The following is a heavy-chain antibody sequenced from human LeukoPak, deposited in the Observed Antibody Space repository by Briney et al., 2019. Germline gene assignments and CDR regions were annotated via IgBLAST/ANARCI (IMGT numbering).Heavy chain of an antibody. CDR2: IWYDGSNK. CDR3: AKGYSEDILSYFDY. CDR1: GFTFSSYG. Sequence: GRSLRLSCAASGFTFSSYGMHWVRQAPGKGLEGGAVIWYDGSNKYYADSVKGRFTISRDNSKNTLYLQMNSLRAEDTAVYYCAKGYSEDILSYFDYWGQGTLVTVSS. J-gene: IGHJ4*02. D-gene: IGHD3-9*01. V-gene: IGHV3-33*06.